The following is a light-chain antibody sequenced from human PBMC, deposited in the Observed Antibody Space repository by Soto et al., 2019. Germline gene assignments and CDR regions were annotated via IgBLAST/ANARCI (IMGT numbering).Light chain of an antibody. J-gene: IGKJ4*01. Sequence: IVLTQSPATLSLSPGERATLSCGASQSVSSNLAWYQQKPGQGPRLLIYDASNRATGIPARFSGSGSGTDFTLTISSLEPEDFAVYYCQQRSNLLTFGGGTKVDIK. V-gene: IGKV3-11*01. CDR1: QSVSSN. CDR3: QQRSNLLT. CDR2: DAS.